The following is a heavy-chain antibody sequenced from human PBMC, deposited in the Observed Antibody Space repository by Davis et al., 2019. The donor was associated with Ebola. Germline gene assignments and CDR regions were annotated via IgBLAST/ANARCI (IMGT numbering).Heavy chain of an antibody. CDR1: GFNFRSFS. CDR3: AKIGVRQSGDY. D-gene: IGHD3-10*01. CDR2: SETVDTNFHA. V-gene: IGHV3-23*01. Sequence: PGGSLRLSCAASGFNFRSFSMTWVRRAPGKGLEWISASETVDTNFHANYAESVKGRFTFVRDNSKNTVFLQMNSLRVEDTAVYYCAKIGVRQSGDYWGQGTLVTVSS. J-gene: IGHJ4*02.